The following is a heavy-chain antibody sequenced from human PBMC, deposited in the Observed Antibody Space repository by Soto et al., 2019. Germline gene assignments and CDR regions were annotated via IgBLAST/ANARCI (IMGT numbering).Heavy chain of an antibody. CDR1: GYTFTNFD. CDR2: ISTYNGDT. J-gene: IGHJ4*02. V-gene: IGHV1-18*01. CDR3: GRGGDLDY. Sequence: QVQLVQSGAEVKKPGASVKVSCKTFGYTFTNFDISWVRQAPGQGLEWMGWISTYNGDTNYAQNFQGRATLTTDPSTSTAYMELRTLTADDPAVYYCGRGGDLDYWGQGTLVTVSS. D-gene: IGHD3-10*01.